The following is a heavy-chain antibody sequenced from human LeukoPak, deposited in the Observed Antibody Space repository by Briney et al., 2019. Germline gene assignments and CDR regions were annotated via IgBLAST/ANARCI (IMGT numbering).Heavy chain of an antibody. CDR3: ARSVPGDY. J-gene: IGHJ4*02. CDR1: GGSISSGSYY. CDR2: IYTSGST. V-gene: IGHV4-61*02. Sequence: SETLSLTCTVSGGSISSGSYYWSWIRQPAGKGLEWIGRIYTSGSTNYNPSLKSRVTISVDTSKNQFSLKLSSVTAAGTAVYYCARSVPGDYWGQGTLVTVSS.